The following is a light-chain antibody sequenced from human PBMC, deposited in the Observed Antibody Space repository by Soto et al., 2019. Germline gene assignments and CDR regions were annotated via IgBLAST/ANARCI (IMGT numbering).Light chain of an antibody. Sequence: DIQLTQSPSILSASGGDRVTITCRASQSIANRLAWYQQKPGKTPKLLIYGASTLESGVPSRFSGSGSGTEFTLTISSLQPDDFATYYCQQYNSLFGQGTKVDIK. CDR3: QQYNSL. CDR2: GAS. CDR1: QSIANR. J-gene: IGKJ1*01. V-gene: IGKV1-5*01.